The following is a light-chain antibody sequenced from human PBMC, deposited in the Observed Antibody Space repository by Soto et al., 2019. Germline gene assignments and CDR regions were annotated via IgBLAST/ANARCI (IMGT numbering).Light chain of an antibody. J-gene: IGKJ1*01. CDR2: KAS. Sequence: DIQMTQSPSTLSACVGDRVTITCRASQNVNDCLAWYQQKPGKAPKLLIHKASNLESGVPSRFSGSGSGTVFSHTISSLQPDDFATYYCQQYNSYWTFGQGTKVEIK. CDR3: QQYNSYWT. CDR1: QNVNDC. V-gene: IGKV1-5*03.